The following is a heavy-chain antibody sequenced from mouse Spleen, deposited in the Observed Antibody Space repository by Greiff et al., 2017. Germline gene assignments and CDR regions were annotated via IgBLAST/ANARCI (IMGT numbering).Heavy chain of an antibody. J-gene: IGHJ4*01. Sequence: EVKVVESGGDLVKPGGSLKLSCAASGFTFSSYGMSWVRQTPDKRLEWVATISSGGSYTYYPDSVKGRFTISRDNAKNTLYLQMSSLKSEDTAMYYCARHKDSYGSSSYAMDYWGQGTSVTVSS. CDR1: GFTFSSYG. CDR2: ISSGGSYT. V-gene: IGHV5-6*01. CDR3: ARHKDSYGSSSYAMDY. D-gene: IGHD1-1*01.